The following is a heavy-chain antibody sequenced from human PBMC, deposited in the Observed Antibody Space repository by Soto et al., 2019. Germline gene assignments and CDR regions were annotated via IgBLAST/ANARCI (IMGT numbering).Heavy chain of an antibody. CDR3: ARAAYYDILTGYRPYYYYGMDV. Sequence: QVQLVQSGAEVKKPGSSVKVSCKASGGTFSSYAISWVRQAPGQGLEWIGGIIPIFGTANYAQKFQGRVTITADESTSTAYMELSSLRSEDTAVYYCARAAYYDILTGYRPYYYYGMDVWGQGTTVTVSS. CDR1: GGTFSSYA. CDR2: IIPIFGTA. V-gene: IGHV1-69*01. J-gene: IGHJ6*02. D-gene: IGHD3-9*01.